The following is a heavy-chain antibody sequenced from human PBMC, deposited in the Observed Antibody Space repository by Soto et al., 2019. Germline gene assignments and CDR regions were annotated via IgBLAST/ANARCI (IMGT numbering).Heavy chain of an antibody. CDR2: IYYSGST. CDR3: ARHSSGWYDLDY. J-gene: IGHJ4*02. V-gene: IGHV4-59*08. Sequence: SATLSPTCSVSGGSISCHYWRWLRQPPGKGLEWIGYIYYSGSTNYNPSLKSRVTISVDTSKNQFSLKLSSVTAADTAVYYCARHSSGWYDLDYWGQGTLVTVSS. CDR1: GGSISCHY. D-gene: IGHD6-19*01.